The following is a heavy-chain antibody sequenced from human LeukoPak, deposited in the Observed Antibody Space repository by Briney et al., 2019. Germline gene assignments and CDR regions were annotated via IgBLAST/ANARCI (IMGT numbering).Heavy chain of an antibody. CDR2: ISGSGGST. J-gene: IGHJ4*02. V-gene: IGHV3-23*01. CDR1: GFTFSSYG. D-gene: IGHD6-19*01. CDR3: AKGSGGSSGWFGGLDY. Sequence: SGGSLRLSCAASGFTFSSYGMSWVRQAPGKGLEWVSAISGSGGSTYYADSVKGRFTISRDNSKNTLYLQMNSLRAEDTAVYYCAKGSGGSSGWFGGLDYWGQGTLVTVSS.